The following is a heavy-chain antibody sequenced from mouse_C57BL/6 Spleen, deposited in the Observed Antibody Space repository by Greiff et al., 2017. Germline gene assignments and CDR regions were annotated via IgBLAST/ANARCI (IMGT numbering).Heavy chain of an antibody. CDR3: ARYGYGSSFPWFAY. CDR1: GYTFTSYW. Sequence: VKLQQPGAELVMPGASVKLSCKASGYTFTSYWMHWVKQRPGQGLEWIGEIDPSDSYTNYNQKFKGKSTLTVDKSSSTAYMQLSSLTSEDSAVYYCARYGYGSSFPWFAYWGQGTLVTVSA. CDR2: IDPSDSYT. J-gene: IGHJ3*01. D-gene: IGHD1-1*01. V-gene: IGHV1-69*01.